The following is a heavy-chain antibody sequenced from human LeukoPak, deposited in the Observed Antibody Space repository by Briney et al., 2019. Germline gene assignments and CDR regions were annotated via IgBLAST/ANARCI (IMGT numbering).Heavy chain of an antibody. V-gene: IGHV4-61*02. D-gene: IGHD1-26*01. CDR3: ARTGRKAFDY. Sequence: SQTLSLTCTVSGGSISSGSYYWSWIRQPAGKGLEWIGRIYTSGSTNFNPSLKSRVTISVDTSKNQFSLKLSSVTAADTAVYYCARTGRKAFDYWGQGTLVTVSS. J-gene: IGHJ4*02. CDR2: IYTSGST. CDR1: GGSISSGSYY.